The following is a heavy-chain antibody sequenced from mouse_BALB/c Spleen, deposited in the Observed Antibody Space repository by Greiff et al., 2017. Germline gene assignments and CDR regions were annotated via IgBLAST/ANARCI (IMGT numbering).Heavy chain of an antibody. Sequence: DVKLVESGPGLVKPSQSLSLTCSVTGYSITSGYYWNWIRQFPGNKLEWMGYISYDGSNNYNPSLKNRISITRDTSKNQFFLKLNSVTTEDTATYYCARRGGYGYGKGYAMDYWGQGTSVTVSS. D-gene: IGHD2-2*01. CDR3: ARRGGYGYGKGYAMDY. CDR1: GYSITSGYY. V-gene: IGHV3-6*02. CDR2: ISYDGSN. J-gene: IGHJ4*01.